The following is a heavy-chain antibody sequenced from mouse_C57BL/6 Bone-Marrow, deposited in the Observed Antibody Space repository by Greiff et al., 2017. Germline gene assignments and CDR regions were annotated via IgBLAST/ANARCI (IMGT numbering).Heavy chain of an antibody. V-gene: IGHV1-42*01. CDR1: GYSFTGYY. CDR2: INPSTGGT. CDR3: ARGIYYYGSSLAWFAY. J-gene: IGHJ3*01. D-gene: IGHD1-1*01. Sequence: EVQLQESGPELVKPGASVKISCKASGYSFTGYYMNWVKQSPEKSLEWIGEINPSTGGTTYNQKFKAKATLTVDKSSSTAYMQLKSLTSEDSAVYYCARGIYYYGSSLAWFAYWGQGTLVTVSA.